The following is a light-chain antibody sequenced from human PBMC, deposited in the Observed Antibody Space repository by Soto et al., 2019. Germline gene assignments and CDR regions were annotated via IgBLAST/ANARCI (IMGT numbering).Light chain of an antibody. J-gene: IGLJ1*01. CDR2: DVS. CDR1: RTDVGRYNY. CDR3: TSYTSDRTYV. V-gene: IGLV2-14*01. Sequence: QSVLTQPASVSGSPGQSITIYCTGTRTDVGRYNYVSWYQQHPGKAPKLMVYDVSNRPSWVSNRFSGSKSGITASLTISGLQAEDEADYYCTSYTSDRTYVFGTGTKLTVL.